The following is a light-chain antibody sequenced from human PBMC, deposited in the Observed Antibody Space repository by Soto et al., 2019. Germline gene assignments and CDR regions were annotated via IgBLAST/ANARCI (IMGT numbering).Light chain of an antibody. CDR2: GAS. Sequence: EIVMTQSPATLSVSPGRRATLSCRASQSISDTLAWDQQKPCQAPRLLIYGASTRAPGFPARFSGSGSGTDFTLTISSLQSEDFAVYYCQQDNNWPWTFGQGTKVEIK. CDR3: QQDNNWPWT. CDR1: QSISDT. J-gene: IGKJ1*01. V-gene: IGKV3-15*01.